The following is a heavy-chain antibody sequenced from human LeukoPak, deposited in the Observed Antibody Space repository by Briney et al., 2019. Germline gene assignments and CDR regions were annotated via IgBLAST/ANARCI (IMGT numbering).Heavy chain of an antibody. CDR1: GFTFSDYY. J-gene: IGHJ4*02. CDR3: ARGPSSNWSGLDF. D-gene: IGHD6-13*01. Sequence: GGSLRLSCAASGFTFSDYYMSWIRQAPGKGLEWVSYISSSGSSIYHADSVKGRFTISRDSAKNSLYLQVKNLRAEDTAVYYCARGPSSNWSGLDFWGQGTLLTVSS. V-gene: IGHV3-11*04. CDR2: ISSSGSSI.